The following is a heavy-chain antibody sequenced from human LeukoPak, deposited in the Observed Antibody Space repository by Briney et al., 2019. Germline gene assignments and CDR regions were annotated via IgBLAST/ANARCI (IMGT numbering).Heavy chain of an antibody. V-gene: IGHV1-2*02. CDR3: ARNYYGGTYYYYYYMDV. Sequence: ASVKVSCKASGYTFTGYYMHWVRQAPGQGLEWMGWINPNSGGTNYAQKFQGRVTMTRDTSMSTAYMELSRLRSDDTAVYYCARNYYGGTYYYYYYMDVWGKGTTVTISS. CDR1: GYTFTGYY. D-gene: IGHD4-23*01. J-gene: IGHJ6*03. CDR2: INPNSGGT.